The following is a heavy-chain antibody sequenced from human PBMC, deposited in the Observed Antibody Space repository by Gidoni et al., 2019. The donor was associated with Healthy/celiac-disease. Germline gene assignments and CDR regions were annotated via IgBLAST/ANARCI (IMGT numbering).Heavy chain of an antibody. CDR1: GFTFRSYG. Sequence: QVQLVVSGGGVVKPRRSLRLSCSASGFTFRSYGMHWVRQAPGKGVEWVTVIWYDGSNKYYADSVKGRFTITRDNSKNTLYLQMNSRRAEDTAVYYCARDSNCFDYWGQGTLVTVSS. CDR2: IWYDGSNK. D-gene: IGHD4-4*01. CDR3: ARDSNCFDY. V-gene: IGHV3-33*01. J-gene: IGHJ4*02.